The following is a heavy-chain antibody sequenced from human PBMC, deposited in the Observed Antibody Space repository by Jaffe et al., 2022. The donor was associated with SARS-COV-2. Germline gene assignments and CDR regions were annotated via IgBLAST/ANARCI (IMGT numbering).Heavy chain of an antibody. CDR1: GYSFTGYY. V-gene: IGHV1-2*06. CDR2: LNPKSGDR. Sequence: QVQLVQSGAEVKKPGASVKVSCEASGYSFTGYYMHWVRQAPGQGLEWMGRLNPKSGDRNYAQKFQGRVTMTRDTSISTAYMELSRLKSDDTAVYYCARDGGGYSSPTIDYWGQGTLVSVSS. CDR3: ARDGGGYSSPTIDY. J-gene: IGHJ4*02. D-gene: IGHD6-13*01.